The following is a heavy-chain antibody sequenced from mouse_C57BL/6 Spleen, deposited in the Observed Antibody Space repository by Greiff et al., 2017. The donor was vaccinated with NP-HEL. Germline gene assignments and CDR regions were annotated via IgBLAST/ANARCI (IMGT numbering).Heavy chain of an antibody. CDR3: ARTNGYSNRYYYAMDY. CDR2: IYPGDGDT. Sequence: VQLQQSGPELVKPGASVKISCKASGYAFSSSWMNWVKQRPGKGLEWIGRIYPGDGDTNYNGKFKGKATLTADKSSSTAYMQLSSLTSEDSAVYFCARTNGYSNRYYYAMDYWGQGTSVTVSS. J-gene: IGHJ4*01. V-gene: IGHV1-82*01. CDR1: GYAFSSSW. D-gene: IGHD2-5*01.